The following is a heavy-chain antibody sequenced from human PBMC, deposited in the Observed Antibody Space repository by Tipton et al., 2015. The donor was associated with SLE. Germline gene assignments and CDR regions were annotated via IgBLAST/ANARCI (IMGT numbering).Heavy chain of an antibody. Sequence: SLRLSCAASGFTFSDHYMDWVRQAPGKGLEWVANIKEDGSVKNYVGSVKGRFTISRDNANNSLYLQMNSLRAEDTAGYYCARNHLITSYGGQGTLVTVSS. J-gene: IGHJ4*02. CDR3: ARNHLITSY. CDR1: GFTFSDHY. V-gene: IGHV3-7*01. D-gene: IGHD3-16*01. CDR2: IKEDGSVK.